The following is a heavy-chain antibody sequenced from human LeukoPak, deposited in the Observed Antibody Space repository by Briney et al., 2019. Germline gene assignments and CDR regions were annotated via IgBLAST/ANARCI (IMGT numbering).Heavy chain of an antibody. D-gene: IGHD2-21*01. CDR3: ARSMVLNLFDP. V-gene: IGHV4-31*03. J-gene: IGHJ5*02. Sequence: SRTLSLTCTVSGGSISSGGYYWSWIRQHPGKGLEWIGYIYYSGSTYYNPSLKSRVTISVDTSKNQFSLKLSSVTAADTAVYYCARSMVLNLFDPWGQGTLVTVSS. CDR1: GGSISSGGYY. CDR2: IYYSGST.